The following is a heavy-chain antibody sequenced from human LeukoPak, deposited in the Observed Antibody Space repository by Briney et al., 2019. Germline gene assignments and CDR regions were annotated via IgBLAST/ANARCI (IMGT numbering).Heavy chain of an antibody. V-gene: IGHV4-61*02. CDR1: GGSISSGSYY. Sequence: SETLSLTCTVSGGSISSGSYYWSWIRQPAGKGLEWIGRIYTSGSTNYNPSLKSRVTISVDTSKNQFSLKLSSVTASDTAVYYCARAGSSSPYFDYWGQGTLVTVSS. CDR3: ARAGSSSPYFDY. CDR2: IYTSGST. D-gene: IGHD6-13*01. J-gene: IGHJ4*02.